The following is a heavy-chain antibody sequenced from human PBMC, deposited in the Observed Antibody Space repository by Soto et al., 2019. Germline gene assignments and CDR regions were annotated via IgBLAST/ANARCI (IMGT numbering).Heavy chain of an antibody. D-gene: IGHD4-17*01. CDR3: AKYGDYGDWFDP. CDR2: ISGSGGST. V-gene: IGHV3-23*01. Sequence: WSLRLSCAASGFTFSSYAMSWVRQAPGKGLEWVSAISGSGGSTYYADSVKGRFTISRDNSKNTLYLQMNSLRAEDTAVYYCAKYGDYGDWFDPWGQGTLVTSPQ. J-gene: IGHJ5*02. CDR1: GFTFSSYA.